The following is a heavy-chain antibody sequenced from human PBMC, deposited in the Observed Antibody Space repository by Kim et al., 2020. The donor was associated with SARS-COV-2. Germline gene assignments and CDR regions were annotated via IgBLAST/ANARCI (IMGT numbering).Heavy chain of an antibody. CDR3: AKGTGAYQQERYFDY. V-gene: IGHV3-23*01. CDR2: IGASGRST. CDR1: GFTFGNYA. D-gene: IGHD2-2*01. Sequence: GGSLRLSCAASGFTFGNYAMAWGRQAPEQGLEWVSAIGASGRSTTYEDSVKGRFTISRYDSMNTHYLEMNSLGDADTATYYCAKGTGAYQQERYFDYWGQGPVVIVSS. J-gene: IGHJ4*02.